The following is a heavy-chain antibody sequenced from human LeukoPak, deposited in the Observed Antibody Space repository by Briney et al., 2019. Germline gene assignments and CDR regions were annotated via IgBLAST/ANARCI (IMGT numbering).Heavy chain of an antibody. Sequence: SQTLSLTCAVSGGSISSGGYSWSWIRQPPGKGLEWIGYIYHSGSTYYNPSLKSRVTISVDTSKNQFSLKLSSVTAADTAVYYCARDEPLSMAFDIWGQGTMVTVSS. D-gene: IGHD1-14*01. V-gene: IGHV4-30-2*01. CDR2: IYHSGST. J-gene: IGHJ3*02. CDR1: GGSISSGGYS. CDR3: ARDEPLSMAFDI.